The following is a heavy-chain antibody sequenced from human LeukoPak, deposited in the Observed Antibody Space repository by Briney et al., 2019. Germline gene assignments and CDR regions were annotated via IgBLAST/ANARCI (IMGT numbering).Heavy chain of an antibody. D-gene: IGHD6-19*01. CDR3: ARGFGYSSGWYYFDY. Sequence: GASVKVSCKASGYTFTSYDINWVRQATGQGLEWMGWMNPNSGNTGYAQKFQGRVTMTRNTSISTAYVELSSLRSEDTAVYYCARGFGYSSGWYYFDYWGQGTLVTVSS. CDR1: GYTFTSYD. CDR2: MNPNSGNT. V-gene: IGHV1-8*01. J-gene: IGHJ4*02.